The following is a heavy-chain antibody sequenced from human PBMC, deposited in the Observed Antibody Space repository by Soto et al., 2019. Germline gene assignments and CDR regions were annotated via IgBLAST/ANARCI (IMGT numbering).Heavy chain of an antibody. CDR3: ARDGPVGVGLPIHGVGHFDP. CDR2: VYYSGST. D-gene: IGHD3-3*01. Sequence: QVQLQESGPGLVKPSETLSLTCSVSGGSVSSGSYYWSWIRQPPGKGLEWIGFVYYSGSTQYNPSLKSRVTISEDLSSNQFSLWLTAVTAADTAVYYCARDGPVGVGLPIHGVGHFDPWGQGTLVTVSS. J-gene: IGHJ5*02. V-gene: IGHV4-61*01. CDR1: GGSVSSGSYY.